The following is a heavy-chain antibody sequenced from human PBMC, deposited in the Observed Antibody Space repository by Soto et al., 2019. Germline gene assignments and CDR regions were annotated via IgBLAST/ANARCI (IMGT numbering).Heavy chain of an antibody. J-gene: IGHJ4*02. D-gene: IGHD3-22*01. CDR2: ISSSSTYT. CDR1: GFTFSDYY. Sequence: QVQLVESGGGLVKPGGSLRLSCAASGFTFSDYYMSWIRQAPGKGLEWVSYISSSSTYTNYADSVKGRFTIAGDNAKNSLYLQMNSLRAEDTAVYYCAKATMIEDYFDYWGQGTLVTVSS. CDR3: AKATMIEDYFDY. V-gene: IGHV3-11*05.